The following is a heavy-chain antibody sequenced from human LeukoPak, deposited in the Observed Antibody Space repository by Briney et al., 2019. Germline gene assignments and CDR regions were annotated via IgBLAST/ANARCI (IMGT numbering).Heavy chain of an antibody. CDR1: GGTFSSYA. J-gene: IGHJ4*02. CDR2: IIPIFGTA. V-gene: IGHV1-69*05. D-gene: IGHD5-24*01. Sequence: SVKVSCKASGGTFSSYAISWVRQAPGQGLEWMGGIIPIFGTANYAQKFQGRVTITTDESTSTAYMELSSLRSEDTAVYYCARANRDGYTASRPYYFDYWGQGTLVTVSS. CDR3: ARANRDGYTASRPYYFDY.